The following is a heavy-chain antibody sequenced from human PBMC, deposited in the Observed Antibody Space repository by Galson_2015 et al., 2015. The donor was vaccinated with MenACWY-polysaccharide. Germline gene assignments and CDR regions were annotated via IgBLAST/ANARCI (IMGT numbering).Heavy chain of an antibody. V-gene: IGHV4-31*03. CDR2: LHYNGKH. Sequence: TLSLTCTVSGDSISNGGHYWGWFRQFSDMSLEWIGYLHYNGKHKYNPSLRSRATISIDASKNQFSLNLGSVSAADTAVYFCAGIPSTESSYGWFDPWGQGTLVTVSS. J-gene: IGHJ5*02. CDR1: GDSISNGGHY. CDR3: AGIPSTESSYGWFDP. D-gene: IGHD5/OR15-5a*01.